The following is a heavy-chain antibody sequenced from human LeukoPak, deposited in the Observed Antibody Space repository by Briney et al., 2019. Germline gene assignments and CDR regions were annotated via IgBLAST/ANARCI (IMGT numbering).Heavy chain of an antibody. Sequence: KPSETLSLTCTVPGGSISSSSYYWGWIRQPPGKGLEWIGRIYYSGSTYYNPSLKSRVTISVDTSKNQFSLKLSSVTAADTAVYYCARHVVATFGFDPWGQGTLVTVSS. J-gene: IGHJ5*02. CDR2: IYYSGST. CDR1: GGSISSSSYY. D-gene: IGHD3-16*01. V-gene: IGHV4-39*01. CDR3: ARHVVATFGFDP.